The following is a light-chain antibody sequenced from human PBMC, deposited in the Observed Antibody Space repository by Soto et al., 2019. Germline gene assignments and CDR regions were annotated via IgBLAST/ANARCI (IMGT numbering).Light chain of an antibody. CDR1: HSVASSY. CDR2: SAS. J-gene: IGKJ1*01. CDR3: HHFGSLPET. Sequence: EVVLTQSPGTLSLSPGERVTLSCRASHSVASSYLAWYQQKPGRAPRLLFDSASSRATGIHDRFSGSGSGTDFNLTISRLETEDLAVYYCHHFGSLPETFGQRTNV. V-gene: IGKV3-20*01.